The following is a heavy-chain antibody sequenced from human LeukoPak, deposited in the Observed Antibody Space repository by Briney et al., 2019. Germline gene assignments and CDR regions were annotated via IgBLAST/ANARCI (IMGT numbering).Heavy chain of an antibody. CDR2: IYYSGST. CDR3: EKPPPPTMPPPTGPP. Sequence: SETLSLTCTVSGGSISSSSYYWGWIRQPPGKGLEWIGSIYYSGSTYYNPSLKSRVTISVDKSKNQLSLKLSSVTAADTAVYYCEKPPPPTMPPPTGPPWGREPRVPVSS. V-gene: IGHV4-39*07. J-gene: IGHJ5*02. CDR1: GGSISSSSYY. D-gene: IGHD5-24*01.